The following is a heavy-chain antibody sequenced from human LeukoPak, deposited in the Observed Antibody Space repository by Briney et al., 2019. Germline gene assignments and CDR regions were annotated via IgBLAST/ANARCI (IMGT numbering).Heavy chain of an antibody. CDR1: GFTFSTYG. V-gene: IGHV3-30*02. CDR3: AKKVGAPETYYYYYMDV. J-gene: IGHJ6*03. CDR2: IRYDGSNK. Sequence: ARPLRLSCAASGFTFSTYGMHWVRQAPGKGLEWVAFIRYDGSNKYYADSVKGRFTISRDNSKNTLYLQMNSLRAEDTAVYYCAKKVGAPETYYYYYMDVWGKGTTVTVSS. D-gene: IGHD1-26*01.